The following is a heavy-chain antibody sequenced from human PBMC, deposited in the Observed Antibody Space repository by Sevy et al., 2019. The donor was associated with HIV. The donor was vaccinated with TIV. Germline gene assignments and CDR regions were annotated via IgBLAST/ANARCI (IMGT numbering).Heavy chain of an antibody. CDR2: IYYSGST. J-gene: IGHJ4*02. Sequence: SETLSLTCTVSGGSISSSSYYWGWIRQPPGKGLEWIGSIYYSGSTYYNPSLKSRVTISVDTSKNQFSLKLSSVTAADTGVDYCARYCSSTSCIDQRGFDYWGQGTLVTVSS. CDR1: GGSISSSSYY. CDR3: ARYCSSTSCIDQRGFDY. D-gene: IGHD2-2*01. V-gene: IGHV4-39*01.